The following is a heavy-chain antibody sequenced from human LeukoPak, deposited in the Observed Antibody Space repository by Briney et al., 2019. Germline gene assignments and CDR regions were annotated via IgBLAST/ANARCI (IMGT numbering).Heavy chain of an antibody. CDR2: IYSGGST. Sequence: GGSLRLSCAASGFTVSSNYMSWVRQAPGKGLEWVSVIYSGGSTYYADSVKGRLTISRDNSKNTLYLQMNSLRAEDTAVYYCAREEAYWFDPWGQGTLVTVSS. V-gene: IGHV3-66*01. J-gene: IGHJ5*02. CDR1: GFTVSSNY. CDR3: AREEAYWFDP.